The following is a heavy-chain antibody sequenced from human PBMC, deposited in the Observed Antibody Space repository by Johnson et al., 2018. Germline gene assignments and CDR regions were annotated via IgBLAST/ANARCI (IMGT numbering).Heavy chain of an antibody. V-gene: IGHV3-74*01. CDR1: GFTFSSYW. J-gene: IGHJ3*02. CDR3: ARVDQYRYGYDAFDI. D-gene: IGHD5-18*01. CDR2: INSDGSST. Sequence: VQLQESGGGLVQPGGSLRLSCAASGFTFSSYWMHWVRQAPGKGLVWVSRINSDGSSTDYADSVKGRFTISRDNAKNTLYLQMNSLRAEDTAVYYCARVDQYRYGYDAFDIWGQGTMVTVSS.